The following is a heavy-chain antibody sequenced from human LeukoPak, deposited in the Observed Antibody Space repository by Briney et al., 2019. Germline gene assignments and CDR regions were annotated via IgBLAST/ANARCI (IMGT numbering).Heavy chain of an antibody. CDR3: AADSSGWSDDSLDI. CDR2: INPNSGGT. J-gene: IGHJ3*02. V-gene: IGHV1-2*02. CDR1: GYTFTDYY. D-gene: IGHD6-19*01. Sequence: ASVKVSCKASGYTFTDYYIHWVRQAPGQGLEWMGWINPNSGGTNYVQKFQGRVTMARGTSISTAYMELTSLKSDDTAVYFCAADSSGWSDDSLDIWGQGTMVTVSS.